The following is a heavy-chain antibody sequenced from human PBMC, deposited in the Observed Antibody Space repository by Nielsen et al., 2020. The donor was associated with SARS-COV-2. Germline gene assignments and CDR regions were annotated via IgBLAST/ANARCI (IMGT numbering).Heavy chain of an antibody. CDR1: GGSISSYY. J-gene: IGHJ4*02. CDR2: IYYSGST. D-gene: IGHD4-23*01. V-gene: IGHV4-59*01. CDR3: ARANGGQYYFDY. Sequence: ESLKISCPVSGGSISSYYWSWIRQPPGKGLEWIGYIYYSGSTNYNPSLKSRVTISVDTSKNQFSLKLSSVTAADTAVYYCARANGGQYYFDYWGQGTLVTVSS.